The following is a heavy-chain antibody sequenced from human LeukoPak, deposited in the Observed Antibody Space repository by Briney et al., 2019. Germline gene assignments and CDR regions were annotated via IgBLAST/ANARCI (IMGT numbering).Heavy chain of an antibody. CDR3: ASGKVYDLPLMDV. CDR1: GFTVSSNY. V-gene: IGHV3-53*01. CDR2: IYSGGST. Sequence: GGSLRLSCAASGFTVSSNYMSWVRQAPGKGLEWVLVIYSGGSTYYADTVKGRFTISRDNSKNTLYLQMNSLRAEDTAVYYCASGKVYDLPLMDVWGQGTTVTVSS. J-gene: IGHJ6*02. D-gene: IGHD1-14*01.